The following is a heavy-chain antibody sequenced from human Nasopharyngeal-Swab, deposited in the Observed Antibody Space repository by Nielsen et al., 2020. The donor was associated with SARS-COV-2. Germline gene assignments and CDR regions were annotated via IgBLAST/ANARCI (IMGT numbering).Heavy chain of an antibody. D-gene: IGHD3-22*01. CDR1: GFTFSDYY. CDR2: ISSSGSTI. CDR3: ARTYYYDSSGYYYVWFDP. V-gene: IGHV3-11*01. Sequence: GGSLRLSCAAPGFTFSDYYMSWIRQAPGKGLEWVSYISSSGSTIYYADSVKGRFTISRDNAKNSLYLQMNSLRAEDTAVYYCARTYYYDSSGYYYVWFDPWGQGTLVTVSS. J-gene: IGHJ5*02.